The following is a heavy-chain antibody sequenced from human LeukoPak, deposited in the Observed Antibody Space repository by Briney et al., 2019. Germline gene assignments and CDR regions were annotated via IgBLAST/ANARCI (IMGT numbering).Heavy chain of an antibody. D-gene: IGHD5-24*01. CDR2: ISSSSSTI. CDR1: GFTFSSYS. J-gene: IGHJ4*02. CDR3: ASRSQMATISSRDY. V-gene: IGHV3-48*01. Sequence: PGGSLRLSCAASGFTFSSYSMNWVRQAPGKGLEWVSYISSSSSTIYYADSVKGRFTISRDNAKNSLYLQMNSLRAEDTAVYYCASRSQMATISSRDYWGQGTLVTVSS.